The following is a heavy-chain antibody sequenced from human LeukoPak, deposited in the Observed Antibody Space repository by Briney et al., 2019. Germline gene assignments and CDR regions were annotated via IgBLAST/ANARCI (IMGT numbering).Heavy chain of an antibody. D-gene: IGHD3-3*01. CDR2: IYYSGNT. CDR3: ARGRRGRFLEWLQPVYYFDY. Sequence: SETLSLTCTVSGDSISTSNSYWGWLRQPRGKGLEWIGSIYYSGNTYYNASLKSRVTISVDTSKNQFSLKLSSVTAADTAVYYCARGRRGRFLEWLQPVYYFDYWGQGTLVTVSS. CDR1: GDSISTSNSY. V-gene: IGHV4-39*07. J-gene: IGHJ4*02.